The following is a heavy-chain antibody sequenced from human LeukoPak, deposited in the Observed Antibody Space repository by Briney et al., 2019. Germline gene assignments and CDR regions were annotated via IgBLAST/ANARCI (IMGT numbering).Heavy chain of an antibody. CDR2: IYYSGST. V-gene: IGHV4-59*01. CDR1: GVSISSYY. Sequence: PSETLSLTCTVSGVSISSYYWSWVRQPPGKGLGWIGYIYYSGSTNYNPSLKSRVTISVDTSKNQFSLKLSSVTAADTAVYYCARAPVLNYYYRMDVWGQGTTVTVSS. D-gene: IGHD2-15*01. J-gene: IGHJ6*02. CDR3: ARAPVLNYYYRMDV.